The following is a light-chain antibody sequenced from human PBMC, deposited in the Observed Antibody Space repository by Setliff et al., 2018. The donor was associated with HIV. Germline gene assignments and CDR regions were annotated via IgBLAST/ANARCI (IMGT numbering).Light chain of an antibody. J-gene: IGLJ1*01. CDR1: SSDVGNYNL. V-gene: IGLV2-23*02. CDR2: EVR. CDR3: CSYAGSGTNV. Sequence: LTQPASVSGSPGQSITISCTGTSSDVGNYNLVSWYQQHPGTAPKLIIFEVRNRPSGVSSRFSGSKSGNMASLTISGPQGDDEADYYCCSYAGSGTNVFGTGTKVTVL.